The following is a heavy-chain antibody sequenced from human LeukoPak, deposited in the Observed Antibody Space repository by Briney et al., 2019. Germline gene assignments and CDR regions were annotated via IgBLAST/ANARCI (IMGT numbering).Heavy chain of an antibody. V-gene: IGHV1-2*04. CDR1: GGTFTGYY. Sequence: ASVTVSFKASGGTFTGYYMHWVRQAPGQGLEWMGWINPNSGGTNYAQKFQGWVTMTRDTSISTAYMELSRLRSDDTAVYYCARALAAAGFPYYYYGMDVWGQGTTVTVSS. CDR2: INPNSGGT. CDR3: ARALAAAGFPYYYYGMDV. J-gene: IGHJ6*02. D-gene: IGHD6-13*01.